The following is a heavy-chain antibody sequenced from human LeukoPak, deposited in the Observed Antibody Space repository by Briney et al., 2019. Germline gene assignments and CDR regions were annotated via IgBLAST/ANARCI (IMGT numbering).Heavy chain of an antibody. Sequence: SETLSLTRTVSGGSISSGDYYWSWIRQPPGKGLEWIGYIYYSGSTYYNPSLKSRVTISVDTSKNQFSLKLSSVTAADTAVYYCARVGLLNDAFDIWGQGTMVTVSS. CDR1: GGSISSGDYY. CDR2: IYYSGST. V-gene: IGHV4-30-4*08. J-gene: IGHJ3*02. D-gene: IGHD2-15*01. CDR3: ARVGLLNDAFDI.